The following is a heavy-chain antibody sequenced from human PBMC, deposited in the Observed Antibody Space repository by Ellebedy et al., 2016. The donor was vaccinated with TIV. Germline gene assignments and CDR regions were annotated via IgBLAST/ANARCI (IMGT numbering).Heavy chain of an antibody. CDR3: ASGRDGFNYYFDY. CDR1: GFTFSNHW. Sequence: PGGSLRLSCAASGFTFSNHWTHWVRQAQGNGLVWVSRIDTDGSSTSYADSVKGRFTISRDNSKNTLYLQMNSLRAEDTAVYYCASGRDGFNYYFDYWGQGTLVTVSS. D-gene: IGHD5-24*01. CDR2: IDTDGSST. V-gene: IGHV3-74*01. J-gene: IGHJ4*02.